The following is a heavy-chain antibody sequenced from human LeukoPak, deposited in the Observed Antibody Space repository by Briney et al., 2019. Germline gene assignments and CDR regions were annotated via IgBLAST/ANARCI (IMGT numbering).Heavy chain of an antibody. Sequence: SVKVSCKASGGTFSSHAISWVRQAPGQGLEWMGGIIPIFGTANYAQKFQGRVTITADESTSTAYMELSSLRSEDTAVYYCASRDQGYAFDIWGQGTMVTVSS. CDR1: GGTFSSHA. CDR3: ASRDQGYAFDI. J-gene: IGHJ3*02. V-gene: IGHV1-69*13. D-gene: IGHD5-18*01. CDR2: IIPIFGTA.